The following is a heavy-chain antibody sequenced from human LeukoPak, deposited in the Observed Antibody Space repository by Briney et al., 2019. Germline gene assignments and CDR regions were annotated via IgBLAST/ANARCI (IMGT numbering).Heavy chain of an antibody. CDR2: ISGSGGST. D-gene: IGHD2-2*01. J-gene: IGHJ6*02. Sequence: GGSLRLSCAASGFTFSSYAMSWVRQAPGKGLEWVSAISGSGGSTYYADSVKGRFTISRDNSKNTLYLQMNSLRAEDTAVYYCAKKYRYCSSTSSYAIVNGMDVWGQGTTVTVSS. CDR3: AKKYRYCSSTSSYAIVNGMDV. V-gene: IGHV3-23*01. CDR1: GFTFSSYA.